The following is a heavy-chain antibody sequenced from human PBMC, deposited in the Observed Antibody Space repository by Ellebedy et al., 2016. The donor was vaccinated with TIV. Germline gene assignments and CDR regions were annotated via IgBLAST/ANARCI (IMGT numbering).Heavy chain of an antibody. CDR2: ISYGGNNE. Sequence: GESLKISCAASGFTFNSYGMHWVRQAPGKGLEWVAVISYGGNNEDYADSVKGRFTTYRDNSQNTLFLQMDSLRVEDTAGYYCARPRGITIFERILYFDLWGQGTLVTVSS. D-gene: IGHD3-3*01. CDR3: ARPRGITIFERILYFDL. V-gene: IGHV3-30*03. J-gene: IGHJ5*02. CDR1: GFTFNSYG.